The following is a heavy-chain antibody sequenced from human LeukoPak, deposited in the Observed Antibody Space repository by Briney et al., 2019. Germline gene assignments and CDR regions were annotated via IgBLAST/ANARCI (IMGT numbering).Heavy chain of an antibody. Sequence: ASVKVSCKVSGYSFTSNYIHWVRQAPGQGLEWMGMIYPRDGSTSYAQRFQDRVTMTRDTSTSTVYMELSSLRSEDTAVYYCASSTTTFSPPPSWGQGTLVTVSS. CDR2: IYPRDGST. V-gene: IGHV1-46*01. J-gene: IGHJ4*02. CDR1: GYSFTSNY. CDR3: ASSTTTFSPPPS. D-gene: IGHD1-1*01.